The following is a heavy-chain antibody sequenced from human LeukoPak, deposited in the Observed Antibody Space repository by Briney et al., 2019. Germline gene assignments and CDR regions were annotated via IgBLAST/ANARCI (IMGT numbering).Heavy chain of an antibody. Sequence: AASVKISCKASGYTFTGYYMHWVRQAPGQGLEWMGWINPNSGGTNYAQKFQGWVTMTRDTSISTAYMELSRLRSDDTAVYYCARVKVSGSYRDAFDIWGQGTMVTVSS. J-gene: IGHJ3*02. CDR1: GYTFTGYY. CDR3: ARVKVSGSYRDAFDI. CDR2: INPNSGGT. V-gene: IGHV1-2*04. D-gene: IGHD1-26*01.